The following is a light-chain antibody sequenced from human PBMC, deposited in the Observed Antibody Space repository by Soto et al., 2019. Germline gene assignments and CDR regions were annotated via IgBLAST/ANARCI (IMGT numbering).Light chain of an antibody. V-gene: IGKV1-5*03. CDR1: QSISSW. J-gene: IGKJ1*01. CDR2: KAS. CDR3: QQYNSYSWT. Sequence: TQSPSTLSASVGDRVTITCRASQSISSWLAWYQQKPGKAPKLLIYKASSLESGVPSRFSGSGSGTEFTLTISSLQPDEFATYYCQQYNSYSWTFGQGTKVDIK.